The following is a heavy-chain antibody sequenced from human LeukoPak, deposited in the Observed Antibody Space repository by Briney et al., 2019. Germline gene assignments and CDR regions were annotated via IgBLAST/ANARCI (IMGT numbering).Heavy chain of an antibody. CDR2: INWNGGST. V-gene: IGHV3-20*04. CDR3: ARVSVLYYYDSSGYRYFDY. CDR1: GFTFDDYA. D-gene: IGHD3-22*01. Sequence: GGSLRLSCAVSGFTFDDYAMNWVRQAPGKGLEWVSGINWNGGSTGYADSVKGRFTISRDNAKNSLYLQMNSLRAEDTALYYCARVSVLYYYDSSGYRYFDYWGQGTLVTVSS. J-gene: IGHJ4*02.